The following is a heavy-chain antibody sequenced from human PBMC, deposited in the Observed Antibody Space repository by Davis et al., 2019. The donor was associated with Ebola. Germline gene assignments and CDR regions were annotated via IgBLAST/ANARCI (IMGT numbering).Heavy chain of an antibody. D-gene: IGHD5-18*01. Sequence: ASVKVSCKASGGTFSSYTISWVRQAPGQGLEWMGWISAYNGNTNYAQKLQGRVTMTTDTSTSTAYMELRSLRSDDAALYYCARLAMVAAGCHDYWGQGSLVAVSS. V-gene: IGHV1-18*01. J-gene: IGHJ4*02. CDR3: ARLAMVAAGCHDY. CDR1: GGTFSSYT. CDR2: ISAYNGNT.